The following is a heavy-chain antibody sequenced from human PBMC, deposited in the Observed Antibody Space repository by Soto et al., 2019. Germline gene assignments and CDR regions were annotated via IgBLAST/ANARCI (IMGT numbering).Heavy chain of an antibody. CDR3: ARERSAGWGSGYDAFDI. V-gene: IGHV3-53*01. J-gene: IGHJ3*02. CDR2: IYSGGST. CDR1: GFTVSSNY. D-gene: IGHD7-27*01. Sequence: GGSLRLSCAASGFTVSSNYMSWVRQAPGKGLEWVSVIYSGGSTYYADSVKVRFTISRDNSKNTLYLQMNSLRAEDTAVYYCARERSAGWGSGYDAFDIWGQGTMVTVSS.